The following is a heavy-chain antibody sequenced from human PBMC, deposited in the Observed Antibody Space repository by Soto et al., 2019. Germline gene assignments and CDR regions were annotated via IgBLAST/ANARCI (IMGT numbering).Heavy chain of an antibody. V-gene: IGHV4-30-2*01. CDR3: ARFRGTAILDF. D-gene: IGHD2-21*02. J-gene: IGHJ4*02. CDR1: GGSISSGGYS. Sequence: SEPLSLTCAVSGGSISSGGYSWSLIRQPPGKGLEWTGYLYHTGNTYYNPSLESRVTISVDRSKNQFSLELPSVTAADTAVYYCARFRGTAILDFWGQGTLVTVSS. CDR2: LYHTGNT.